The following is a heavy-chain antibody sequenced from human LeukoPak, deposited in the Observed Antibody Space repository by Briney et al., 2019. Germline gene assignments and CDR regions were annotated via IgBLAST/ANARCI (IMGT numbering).Heavy chain of an antibody. Sequence: ASVKVSCTASGGTFSSYAISWVRQAPGQGLEWMGGIIPIFGTANYAQKFQGRVTITADESTSTAYMELSSLRSEDTAVYYCARGKNYGGNFDYWGQGTLVTVSS. CDR1: GGTFSSYA. D-gene: IGHD4-23*01. J-gene: IGHJ4*02. CDR2: IIPIFGTA. V-gene: IGHV1-69*13. CDR3: ARGKNYGGNFDY.